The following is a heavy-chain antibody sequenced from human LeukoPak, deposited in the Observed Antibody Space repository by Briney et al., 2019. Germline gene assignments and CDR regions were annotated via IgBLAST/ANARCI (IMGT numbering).Heavy chain of an antibody. CDR3: ARDGIGPYYFDY. CDR2: ISSSRSYI. D-gene: IGHD3-16*01. CDR1: GFTFSSYS. J-gene: IGHJ4*02. Sequence: GGSLRLSCAASGFTFSSYSMNWVRQAPGKGLEWVSSISSSRSYIYYADSVKGRFTISRDNAKNSLYLQMNSLRAEDTAVYYCARDGIGPYYFDYWGQGTLVTVSS. V-gene: IGHV3-21*01.